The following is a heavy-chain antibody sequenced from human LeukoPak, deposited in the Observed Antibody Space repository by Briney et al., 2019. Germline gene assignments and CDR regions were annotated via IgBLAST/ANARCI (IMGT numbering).Heavy chain of an antibody. Sequence: SETPSLTCAVYGGSFSDYYWSWIRRPPGKGLEWIGEINHSGSTNYNPSLKSRVTVSVDTSKNQFSLKLSSVTAADTAVYYCARTFYYDSSGYYYAYWGQGTLVTVSS. CDR3: ARTFYYDSSGYYYAY. J-gene: IGHJ4*02. D-gene: IGHD3-22*01. CDR2: INHSGST. V-gene: IGHV4-34*01. CDR1: GGSFSDYY.